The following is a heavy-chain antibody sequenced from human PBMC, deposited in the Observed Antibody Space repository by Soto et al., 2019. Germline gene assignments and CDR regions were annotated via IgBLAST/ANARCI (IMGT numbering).Heavy chain of an antibody. V-gene: IGHV4-34*01. D-gene: IGHD1-26*01. CDR2: INHSGST. CDR3: ARGWWEPEGYLMDV. Sequence: PSETLSLTCAVYGGSFSGYYWSWIRQPPGKGLEWIGEINHSGSTNYNPSLKSRVTISGDTSKNQFSLKLSSVTAADTAVYYCARGWWEPEGYLMDVWGRGTTVTVSS. J-gene: IGHJ6*02. CDR1: GGSFSGYY.